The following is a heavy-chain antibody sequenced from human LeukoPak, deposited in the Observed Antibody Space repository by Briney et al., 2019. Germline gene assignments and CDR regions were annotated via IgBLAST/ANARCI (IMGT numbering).Heavy chain of an antibody. CDR2: INHSGST. J-gene: IGHJ3*02. V-gene: IGHV4-34*01. D-gene: IGHD3-22*01. CDR3: ARLSHITLIVVAAETFDI. Sequence: SETLSLTCAVYGGSLSGYYWSWIRQPPGKGLEWIGEINHSGSTSNNPSLKSRVTISVDTSQNQFSLKLSSVTAADTAVYYCARLSHITLIVVAAETFDIWGQGTMVTVSS. CDR1: GGSLSGYY.